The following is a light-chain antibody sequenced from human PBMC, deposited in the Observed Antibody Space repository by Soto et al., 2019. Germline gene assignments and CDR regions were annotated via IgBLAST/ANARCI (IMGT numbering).Light chain of an antibody. CDR1: QGISSW. Sequence: DIQMTQSPSSVSASVGDRVTITCRASQGISSWLARYQQKPGKAPKLLIYAASSLQSGVPSRFSGSESGTDFTLTISSLQPEDFATYYCQQANSFPRTFGQGTKVDIK. CDR2: AAS. V-gene: IGKV1-12*01. CDR3: QQANSFPRT. J-gene: IGKJ1*01.